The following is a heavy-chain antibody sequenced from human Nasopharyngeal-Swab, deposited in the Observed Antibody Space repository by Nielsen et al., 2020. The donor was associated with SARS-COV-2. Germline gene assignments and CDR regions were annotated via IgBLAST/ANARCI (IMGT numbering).Heavy chain of an antibody. Sequence: ASVKVSCKASGYTFTSNVLNWVRQDPGQGPENTGWLSTKTGAPTYAQAFTGRFVISLDTSVSTTYLQISSLKADDTAVYYCARENQEYANIWIDYWGQGTQVTVSS. J-gene: IGHJ4*02. CDR2: LSTKTGAP. CDR3: ARENQEYANIWIDY. D-gene: IGHD1-1*01. CDR1: GYTFTSNV. V-gene: IGHV7-4-1*02.